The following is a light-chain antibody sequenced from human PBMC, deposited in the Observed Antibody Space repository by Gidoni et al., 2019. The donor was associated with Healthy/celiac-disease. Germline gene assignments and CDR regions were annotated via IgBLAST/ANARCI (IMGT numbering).Light chain of an antibody. Sequence: EIVLTQSPATLSLSPGERATLSCRASQSVSSYLAWYQQKPGQAPRLLIYDASNRATGIPARFSGSGSGTDFTLTISSLEPEDFAVYYCQQRRTGLTFXQXTKVEIK. J-gene: IGKJ1*01. V-gene: IGKV3-11*01. CDR1: QSVSSY. CDR3: QQRRTGLT. CDR2: DAS.